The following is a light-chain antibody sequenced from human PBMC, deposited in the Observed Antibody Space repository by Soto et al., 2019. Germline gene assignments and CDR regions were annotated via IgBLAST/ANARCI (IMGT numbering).Light chain of an antibody. CDR2: GAS. CDR1: QTIGSRY. CDR3: QHYVSSPLT. Sequence: DIALTQSPGTLPLSPGERATLSCRASQTIGSRYLAWYQQKPGQRPRLLIYGASSRANGIPDRFSGSGSGTDFTLTISRLQPEDFAVYYCQHYVSSPLTFGGGTKVEI. J-gene: IGKJ4*01. V-gene: IGKV3-20*01.